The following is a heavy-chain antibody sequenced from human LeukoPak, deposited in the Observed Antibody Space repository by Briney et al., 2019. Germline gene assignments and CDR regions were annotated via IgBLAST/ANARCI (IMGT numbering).Heavy chain of an antibody. Sequence: GGSLRLSCAASGFTFSSYSMNWVRQAPGKGLEWVSYISSSSTIYYADSVKGRFTISRDNAKNSLYLQMNSLRAEDTAVYYCAREITIFGVVGFDPWGQGTLVPVSS. CDR3: AREITIFGVVGFDP. V-gene: IGHV3-48*01. CDR2: ISSSSTI. CDR1: GFTFSSYS. J-gene: IGHJ5*02. D-gene: IGHD3-3*01.